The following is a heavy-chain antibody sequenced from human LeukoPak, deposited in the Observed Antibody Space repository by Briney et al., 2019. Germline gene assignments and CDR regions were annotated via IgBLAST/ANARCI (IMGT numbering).Heavy chain of an antibody. J-gene: IGHJ4*02. CDR1: GFTFGDYA. Sequence: GRSLRLSCTASGFTFGDYAMSWVRQAPGKGLEWVGFIRGKAYGGTTEYAASVKGRFTISRDDSKSIAYLQMNSLKTEDTAVYYCTRASDFWSGYYTGHFDYWGQGTLVTVSS. CDR2: IRGKAYGGTT. V-gene: IGHV3-49*04. D-gene: IGHD3-3*01. CDR3: TRASDFWSGYYTGHFDY.